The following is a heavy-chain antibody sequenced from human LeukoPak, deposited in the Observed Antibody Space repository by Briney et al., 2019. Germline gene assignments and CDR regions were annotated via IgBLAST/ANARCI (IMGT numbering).Heavy chain of an antibody. V-gene: IGHV3-48*03. CDR2: ISSSGSTI. D-gene: IGHD3-3*01. Sequence: GGSLRLSCAASGFTFSSYEMNWVRQAPGKGLEWVSYISSSGSTIYYADSVKGRFTISRDNAKNSLYLQMNSLRAEDTAVYYCARDRPITIFGVVTQSEGMWRYYYYGMDVWGQGTTVTVSS. CDR3: ARDRPITIFGVVTQSEGMWRYYYYGMDV. CDR1: GFTFSSYE. J-gene: IGHJ6*02.